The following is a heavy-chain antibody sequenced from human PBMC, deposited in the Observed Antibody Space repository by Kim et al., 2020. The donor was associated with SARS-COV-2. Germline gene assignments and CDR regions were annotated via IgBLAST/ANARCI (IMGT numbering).Heavy chain of an antibody. CDR3: ARDEGPYGSGSAFDY. Sequence: DTVKRRFTISRENSKNTLYLKMNSLRAEDRAVYYGARDEGPYGSGSAFDYWGQGTLVTVSS. V-gene: IGHV3-30*01. D-gene: IGHD3-10*01. J-gene: IGHJ4*02.